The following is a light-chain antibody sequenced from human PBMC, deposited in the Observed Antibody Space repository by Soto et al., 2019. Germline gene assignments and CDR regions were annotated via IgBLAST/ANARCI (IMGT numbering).Light chain of an antibody. V-gene: IGLV1-47*01. Sequence: QPVLSQPPSASGTPGQRVTMSCSGSSSNIGSNNVCWYQQFPGTAPKLLIYGNDQRPSGVPDRFSGSKSGASASLAISGLRSEDEADYYCAAWDDSLYERVFGGGTKLTVL. CDR2: GND. J-gene: IGLJ3*02. CDR3: AAWDDSLYERV. CDR1: SSNIGSNN.